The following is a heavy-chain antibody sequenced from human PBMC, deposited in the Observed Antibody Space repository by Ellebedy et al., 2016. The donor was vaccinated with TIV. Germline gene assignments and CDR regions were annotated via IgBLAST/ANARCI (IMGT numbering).Heavy chain of an antibody. CDR1: GFSFSGYY. J-gene: IGHJ4*02. CDR2: INTDGSTV. Sequence: GESLKISCEVSGFSFSGYYMHWVRQAPGKGMMWVARINTDGSTVSYADSVEGRFTISRDNARKTLFLQVDSLRAEGTAVYYCARESVRYFDWDYWGQGTLVTVSS. D-gene: IGHD3-9*01. V-gene: IGHV3-74*01. CDR3: ARESVRYFDWDY.